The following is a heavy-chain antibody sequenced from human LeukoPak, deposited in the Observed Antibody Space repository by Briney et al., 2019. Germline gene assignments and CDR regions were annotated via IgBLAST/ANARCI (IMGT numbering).Heavy chain of an antibody. CDR2: VGRSSSAI. CDR3: ARDSSAGGAFDY. D-gene: IGHD6-19*01. Sequence: PRGSLRLSCAASGFTFSGYSMNWVRQAPGKGLEWVSYVGRSSSAIYYADSVKGRFTISRDNAKKSLYLQMNSLRAEDTAVYYCARDSSAGGAFDYWGQGTLVTVSS. CDR1: GFTFSGYS. V-gene: IGHV3-21*05. J-gene: IGHJ4*02.